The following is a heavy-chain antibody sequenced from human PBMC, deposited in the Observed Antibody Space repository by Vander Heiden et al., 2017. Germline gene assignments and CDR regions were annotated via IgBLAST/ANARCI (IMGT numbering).Heavy chain of an antibody. CDR1: GGSISSSTYY. CDR3: AIVPFGYFDY. J-gene: IGHJ4*02. CDR2: IYYSGTT. Sequence: QLPLQESGPGLLKPSETLSLTCIVSGGSISSSTYYWGWIRQPPGKGLEWIGSIYYSGTTDDNPSFKSRVTISVDTSKNQFSLKMRSVTAADTAVYDCAIVPFGYFDYWGQGTMVTVSS. V-gene: IGHV4-39*01. D-gene: IGHD3-10*01.